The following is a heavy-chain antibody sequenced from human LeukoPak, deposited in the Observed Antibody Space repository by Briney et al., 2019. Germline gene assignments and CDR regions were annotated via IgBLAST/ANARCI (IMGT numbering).Heavy chain of an antibody. V-gene: IGHV3-15*01. Sequence: SGGSLRLSCAASGFTFSNAWMSWVRQAPGKGLEWVGRIKSKTDGGTTDYAAPVKGRFTISRDDSKNTLYLQMNSLKTEDTAVYYCTIDIVVVVAANTDYWGQGTLVTVSS. J-gene: IGHJ4*02. CDR3: TIDIVVVVAANTDY. CDR1: GFTFSNAW. D-gene: IGHD2-15*01. CDR2: IKSKTDGGTT.